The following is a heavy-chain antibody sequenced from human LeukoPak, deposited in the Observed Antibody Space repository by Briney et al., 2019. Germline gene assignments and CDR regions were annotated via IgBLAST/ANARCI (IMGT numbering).Heavy chain of an antibody. J-gene: IGHJ4*02. V-gene: IGHV1-69*10. Sequence: VKVSCKASGGTFSSYAISWVRQAPGQGLEWMGRIIPILGIANYAQKFQGRVTITADKSTSTAYMELNSLRAEDTAVYYCAKVPSVTTYLIDYWGQGTLVTVSS. D-gene: IGHD4-11*01. CDR3: AKVPSVTTYLIDY. CDR2: IIPILGIA. CDR1: GGTFSSYA.